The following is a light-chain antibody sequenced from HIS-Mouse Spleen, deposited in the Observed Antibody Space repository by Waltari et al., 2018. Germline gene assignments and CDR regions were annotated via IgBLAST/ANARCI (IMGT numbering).Light chain of an antibody. CDR1: QSISSW. CDR3: QQKGT. Sequence: MTQTPSTLSASVGDRVTITCRASQSISSWLAWYQQKPGKAPKLLIYKASSLESGVPSRFSGSGSGTEFTLTISSLQPDDFATYYCQQKGTFGQGTKLEIK. J-gene: IGKJ2*01. CDR2: KAS. V-gene: IGKV1-5*03.